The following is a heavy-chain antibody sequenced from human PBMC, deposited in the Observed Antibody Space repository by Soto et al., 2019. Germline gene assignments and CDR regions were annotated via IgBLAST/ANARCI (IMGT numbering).Heavy chain of an antibody. J-gene: IGHJ5*02. D-gene: IGHD5-18*01. V-gene: IGHV4-30-2*02. CDR2: IYHSGST. CDR1: GGSISSGGYS. CDR3: AREHGFSYGLNYFDP. Sequence: SETLSLTCAVSGGSISSGGYSWSWIRQPPGKGLEWIGYIYHSGSTYYNPSLKSRVTMSVDTSKNQFSLNLSSVTAADTAVYYCAREHGFSYGLNYFDPWGQGTLVTVS.